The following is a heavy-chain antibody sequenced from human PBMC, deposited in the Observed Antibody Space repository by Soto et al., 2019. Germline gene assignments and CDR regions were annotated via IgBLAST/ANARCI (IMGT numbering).Heavy chain of an antibody. V-gene: IGHV1-3*01. J-gene: IGHJ3*02. CDR2: INAGNGNT. D-gene: IGHD4-4*01. CDR3: ARDYRGFDAFDI. Sequence: ASVKVSCKASGYTFTSYAMHWVRQAPGQRLEWMGWINAGNGNTKYSQKFQGRVTTTRDTSASTAYMELSSLRSEDTAVYYCARDYRGFDAFDIWGQGTMVTVSS. CDR1: GYTFTSYA.